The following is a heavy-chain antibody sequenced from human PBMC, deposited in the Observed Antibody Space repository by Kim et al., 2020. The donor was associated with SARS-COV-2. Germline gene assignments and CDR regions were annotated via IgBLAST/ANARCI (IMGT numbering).Heavy chain of an antibody. CDR3: ARGLYHGADA. J-gene: IGHJ5*02. CDR2: IKEDGSEK. CDR1: GFTYSSYY. D-gene: IGHD2-8*01. Sequence: GGSLRLSCTVSGFTYSSYYMAWLRQAPGKGLEWVAAIKEDGSEKSYVDSVKGRFTISRDNARNSLFLQMNNLRVDDTGVYYCARGLYHGADAWGQGTLVTVSS. V-gene: IGHV3-7*01.